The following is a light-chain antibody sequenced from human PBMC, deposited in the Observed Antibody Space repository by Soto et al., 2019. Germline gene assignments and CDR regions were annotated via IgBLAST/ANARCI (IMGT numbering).Light chain of an antibody. CDR3: RSSTSSGTLV. Sequence: QSVLTQPASVSGSPGQSITVSCTGTNSDLGGYNYVSWYQHHPGKAPKLMIYEVSNRPSGVSNRFSGSKSGNTASLAISGLQAEDEADYYCRSSTSSGTLVFGTGTTVPV. J-gene: IGLJ1*01. CDR1: NSDLGGYNY. V-gene: IGLV2-14*01. CDR2: EVS.